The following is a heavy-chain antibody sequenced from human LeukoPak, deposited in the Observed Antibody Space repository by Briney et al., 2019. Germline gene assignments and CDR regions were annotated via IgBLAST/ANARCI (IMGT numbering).Heavy chain of an antibody. J-gene: IGHJ4*02. Sequence: RPRGSLRLSCAASGFTFDDYGMSWVRQAPGKGLEWVSGINWNGGSTGYADSVKGRFTISRDNAKNSLYLQMNSLRAEDTALYYCAIAGVRGQNPPDYWGQGTLVTVSS. V-gene: IGHV3-20*04. CDR2: INWNGGST. CDR3: AIAGVRGQNPPDY. CDR1: GFTFDDYG. D-gene: IGHD3-10*01.